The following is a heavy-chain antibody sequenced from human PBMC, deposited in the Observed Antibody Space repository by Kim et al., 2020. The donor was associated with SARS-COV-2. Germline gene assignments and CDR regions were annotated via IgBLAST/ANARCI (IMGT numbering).Heavy chain of an antibody. Sequence: GGSLRLSCAASGFTFSSYAMSWVRQAPGKGLEWVSAISGSGGSTYYADSVKGRFTISRDNSKNTLYLQMNSLRAEDTAVYYCAKSQRVFNPPDDGGIDYWGQGTLVTVSS. V-gene: IGHV3-23*01. D-gene: IGHD3-3*01. CDR3: AKSQRVFNPPDDGGIDY. J-gene: IGHJ4*02. CDR1: GFTFSSYA. CDR2: ISGSGGST.